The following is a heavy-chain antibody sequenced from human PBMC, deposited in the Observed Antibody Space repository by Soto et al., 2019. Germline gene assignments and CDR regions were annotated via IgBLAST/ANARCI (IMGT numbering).Heavy chain of an antibody. V-gene: IGHV4-38-2*01. Sequence: PSETLSLTCAVSGYSISSGYYWGCIRQPPGKGLEWIASIYHSGTTYCNPSLKSRVTISVDTSKNQFSLKLYSVTAADTAVYYCARVGGHQYYYDSRRSTGDYWGQGTLVTVSS. CDR3: ARVGGHQYYYDSRRSTGDY. CDR1: GYSISSGYY. J-gene: IGHJ4*02. CDR2: IYHSGTT. D-gene: IGHD3-22*01.